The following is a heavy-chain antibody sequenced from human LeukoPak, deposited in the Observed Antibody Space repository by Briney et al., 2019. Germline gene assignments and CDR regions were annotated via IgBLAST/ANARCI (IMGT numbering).Heavy chain of an antibody. V-gene: IGHV4-31*02. CDR3: ARDRYDSYPMDV. D-gene: IGHD3-3*01. CDR1: GDSISSGGYY. CDR2: IYYSGST. J-gene: IGHJ6*02. Sequence: PSETLSLTWTVSGDSISSGGYYWSWIRQHPGTGLEWIGYIYYSGSTYYSPSLKSRATISVDTSKNQFSLNLSSVTAADTAVYYCARDRYDSYPMDVWGQGTTVTVSS.